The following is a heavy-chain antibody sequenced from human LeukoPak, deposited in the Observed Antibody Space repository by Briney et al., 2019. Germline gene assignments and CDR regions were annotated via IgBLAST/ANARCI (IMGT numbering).Heavy chain of an antibody. CDR1: GFTFSSYW. Sequence: GGSLRLSCAASGFTFSSYWMHWVRQAPGKGLVWVSRIYNDGSRTSYADSVKGRFTISRDNAKNTLYLQINSLRAEDTAVYYCARGLSGYASSLGYWGQGTLVTVSA. D-gene: IGHD6-6*01. J-gene: IGHJ4*02. CDR2: IYNDGSRT. V-gene: IGHV3-74*01. CDR3: ARGLSGYASSLGY.